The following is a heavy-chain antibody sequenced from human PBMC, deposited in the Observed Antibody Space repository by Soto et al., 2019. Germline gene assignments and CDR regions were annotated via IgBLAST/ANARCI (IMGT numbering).Heavy chain of an antibody. CDR1: GFTFRTYY. CDR3: ARQYPSSSRHFDH. J-gene: IGHJ4*02. V-gene: IGHV3-21*01. D-gene: IGHD6-6*01. CDR2: ISAGSSNI. Sequence: PGGSLRLSSAESGFTFRTYYMIWVRQAPGKGLEWVSSISAGSSNIYYAPSVKGRFTISRDNAKNSLYLQINSLRAEDTAVYFCARQYPSSSRHFDHWGQGTLVTVSS.